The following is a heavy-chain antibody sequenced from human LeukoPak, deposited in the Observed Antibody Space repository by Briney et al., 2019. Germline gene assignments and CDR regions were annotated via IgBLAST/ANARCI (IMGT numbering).Heavy chain of an antibody. J-gene: IGHJ4*02. Sequence: SVKVSCKASGGTFSSYAISWVRQAPGQGLEWMGGIIHIFGTANNAQKFQGRVTITADESTSTAYMGLSSVRSEDTAVYYCAREVFYYGSGRPFGYWGQGTLVTVSS. CDR3: AREVFYYGSGRPFGY. D-gene: IGHD3-10*01. CDR2: IIHIFGTA. V-gene: IGHV1-69*01. CDR1: GGTFSSYA.